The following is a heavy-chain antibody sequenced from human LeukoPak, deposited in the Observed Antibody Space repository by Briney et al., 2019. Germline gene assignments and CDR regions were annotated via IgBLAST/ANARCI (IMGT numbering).Heavy chain of an antibody. CDR2: VSYTGST. Sequence: SETPSLTCTVSGASISSSYWNWIRQPPGKGLEWIGYVSYTGSTYYHPSLKSRVAISGDTSKNQFSLKLSSVTAADTAVYYCARDTSGYYRFDYWGQGILVTVSS. J-gene: IGHJ4*02. V-gene: IGHV4-59*08. CDR3: ARDTSGYYRFDY. D-gene: IGHD3-22*01. CDR1: GASISSSY.